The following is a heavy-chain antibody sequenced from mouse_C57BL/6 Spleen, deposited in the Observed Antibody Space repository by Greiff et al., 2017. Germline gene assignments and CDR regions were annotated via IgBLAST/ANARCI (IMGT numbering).Heavy chain of an antibody. V-gene: IGHV1-81*01. J-gene: IGHJ2*01. D-gene: IGHD1-1*01. CDR1: GYTFTSYG. Sequence: QVQLQQSGAELARPGASVKLSCKASGYTFTSYGISWVKQRTGQGLEWIGEIYPRSGSTYYNEKFKGKATLTADKSSSTAYMELRSLTSEDSAVYFCAREKSTTVVAERDYFDYWGQGTTLTVSS. CDR2: IYPRSGST. CDR3: AREKSTTVVAERDYFDY.